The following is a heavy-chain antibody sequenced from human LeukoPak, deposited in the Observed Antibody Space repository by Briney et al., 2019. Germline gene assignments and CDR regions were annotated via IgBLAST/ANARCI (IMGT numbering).Heavy chain of an antibody. CDR3: ARNYADGEGRFGD. D-gene: IGHD3-10*01. Sequence: ASVKVSCKASGYSFTKFDMNWVRQAPGQGLEWMGWINTNTRRPTYAQGFTGRFVFSLDTSVSTAYLQINSLKAEDTAVYYCARNYADGEGRFGDWGQGTLVTVSS. V-gene: IGHV7-4-1*02. J-gene: IGHJ4*02. CDR2: INTNTRRP. CDR1: GYSFTKFD.